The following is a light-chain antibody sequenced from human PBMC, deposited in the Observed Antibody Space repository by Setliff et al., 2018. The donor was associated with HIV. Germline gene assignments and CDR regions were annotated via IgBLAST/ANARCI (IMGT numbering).Light chain of an antibody. CDR3: TSYTTSSTLV. CDR1: SSDVGGYSY. CDR2: EVN. J-gene: IGLJ2*01. Sequence: QSVLTQPASVSGSPGQSITISCTGTSSDVGGYSYVSWYQHHPGKAPKLMISEVNKRPSGISTRFSGSKTGNTASLTISGLQAEDESDYYCTSYTTSSTLVFGGGTK. V-gene: IGLV2-14*01.